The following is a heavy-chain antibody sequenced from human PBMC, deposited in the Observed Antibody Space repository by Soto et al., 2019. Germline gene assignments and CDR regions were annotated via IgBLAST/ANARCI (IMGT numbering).Heavy chain of an antibody. D-gene: IGHD3-10*01. J-gene: IGHJ3*02. CDR3: ARDDYGTAYAFDI. CDR1: GGSISSYY. V-gene: IGHV4-59*01. CDR2: IYYSGST. Sequence: SETLSLACTVSGGSISSYYWSWIRQPPGKGLEWIGYIYYSGSTNYNPSLKSRVTISVDTSKNQFSLKLSSVTAADTAVYYCARDDYGTAYAFDIWGQGTMVTVSS.